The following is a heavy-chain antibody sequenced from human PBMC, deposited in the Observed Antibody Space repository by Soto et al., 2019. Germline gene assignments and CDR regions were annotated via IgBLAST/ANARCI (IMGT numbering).Heavy chain of an antibody. J-gene: IGHJ4*02. D-gene: IGHD6-13*01. CDR1: SYTFTSYG. CDR3: ARAQYSSSWFDY. CDR2: ISAYNGNT. Sequence: QVQLVQYGAEVKKPGASVKVSCRASSYTFTSYGISWVRQAHGQGVEWMGWISAYNGNTNYAQKLQGRVTMTTDTSTSTAYMELRSLRSDDTAVYYCARAQYSSSWFDYWGQGTLVTVSS. V-gene: IGHV1-18*01.